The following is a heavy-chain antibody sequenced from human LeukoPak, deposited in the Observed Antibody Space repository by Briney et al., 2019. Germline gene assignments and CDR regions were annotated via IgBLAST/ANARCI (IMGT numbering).Heavy chain of an antibody. CDR3: AREIYFYMDV. CDR1: GFTFSSHY. V-gene: IGHV3-7*01. J-gene: IGHJ6*03. Sequence: PGGSLRLSCAASGFTFSSHYMSWVRQAPGKGLEWVAKIKEDGSKKDYVDSVKGRFTISRDNAKNSLHLQMNSLRAEDTAVYYCAREIYFYMDVWGKGTTVTVSS. CDR2: IKEDGSKK.